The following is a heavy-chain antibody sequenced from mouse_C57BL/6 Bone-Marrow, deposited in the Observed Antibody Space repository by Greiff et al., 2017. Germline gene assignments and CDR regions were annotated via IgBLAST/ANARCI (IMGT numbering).Heavy chain of an antibody. D-gene: IGHD2-1*01. CDR2: ISYDGSN. V-gene: IGHV3-6*01. Sequence: EVQLVESGPGLVKPSQSLSLTCSVTGYSITSGYYWNWIRQFPGNKLEWMGYISYDGSNNYNPSLKNRISITRDTSKNQFFLKLNSVTTEDTATYYCARDYGNSWGQGTLVTVSA. CDR3: ARDYGNS. J-gene: IGHJ3*01. CDR1: GYSITSGYY.